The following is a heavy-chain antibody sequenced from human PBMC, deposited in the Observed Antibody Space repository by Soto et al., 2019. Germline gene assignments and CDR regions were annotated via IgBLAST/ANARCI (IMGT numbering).Heavy chain of an antibody. V-gene: IGHV3-21*01. D-gene: IGHD3-10*01. CDR1: RFSFSSYT. Sequence: GSRWLYCPACRFSFSSYTTNWFSQAPGKGPKWVTSISAGGRSIYYEDSLKGRSTVSRDNAKNSLYLQMNSLRADDTAVYYCARSTPGNPFDICGQGTTVTVS. CDR3: ARSTPGNPFDI. CDR2: ISAGGRSI. J-gene: IGHJ3*02.